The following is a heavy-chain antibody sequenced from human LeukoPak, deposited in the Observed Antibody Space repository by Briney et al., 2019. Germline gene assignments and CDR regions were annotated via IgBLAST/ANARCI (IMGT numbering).Heavy chain of an antibody. CDR3: AKESPIAARTVYFDY. V-gene: IGHV3-30-3*01. CDR2: ISYDGSNK. CDR1: GFTFSSYA. D-gene: IGHD6-6*01. Sequence: PGRSLRLSCAASGFTFSSYAMHWVRQAPGKGLEWVAVISYDGSNKYYADSVKGRFTISRDNSKNTLYLQMNSLRAEDTAVYYCAKESPIAARTVYFDYWGQGTLVTVSS. J-gene: IGHJ4*02.